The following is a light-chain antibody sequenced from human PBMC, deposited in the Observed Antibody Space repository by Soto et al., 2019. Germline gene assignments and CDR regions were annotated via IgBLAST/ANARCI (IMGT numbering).Light chain of an antibody. CDR2: GAS. V-gene: IGKV3-20*01. CDR3: QQYGTSPPYI. Sequence: EIVLTQSPGTLSLSPGEWATLSCRASQIVRRVDLAWYQQKPGQAPRLLIYGASSRATGIPDRFSGSGSGTDFTLTISRLEPEDFAVYYCQQYGTSPPYIFGQGTKLEIK. J-gene: IGKJ2*01. CDR1: QIVRRVD.